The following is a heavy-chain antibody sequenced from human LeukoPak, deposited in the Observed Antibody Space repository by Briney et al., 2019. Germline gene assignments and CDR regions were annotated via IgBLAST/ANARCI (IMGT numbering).Heavy chain of an antibody. V-gene: IGHV1-69*13. CDR3: ASGYSSSWLFDY. Sequence: SVKVSCKASGGTFSSYALSWVRQAPGQGLEWMGGIIPIFGTANYAQKFQGRVTITADESTSTAYMELRSLRSDDTAVYYCASGYSSSWLFDYWGQGTLVTVSS. CDR2: IIPIFGTA. D-gene: IGHD6-13*01. J-gene: IGHJ4*02. CDR1: GGTFSSYA.